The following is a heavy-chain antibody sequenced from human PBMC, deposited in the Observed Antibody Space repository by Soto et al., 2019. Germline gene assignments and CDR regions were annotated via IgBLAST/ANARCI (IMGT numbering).Heavy chain of an antibody. J-gene: IGHJ6*02. CDR1: GFTFSSYG. CDR3: AKGSVVPAAPNYYYYGMDV. CDR2: ISYDGSNK. Sequence: GGSLRLSCAASGFTFSSYGMHWVRQAPGKGLEWVAVISYDGSNKYYADSVKGRFTISGDNSKNTLYLQMNSLRAEDTAVYYCAKGSVVPAAPNYYYYGMDVWGQGTTVTVSS. V-gene: IGHV3-30*18. D-gene: IGHD2-2*01.